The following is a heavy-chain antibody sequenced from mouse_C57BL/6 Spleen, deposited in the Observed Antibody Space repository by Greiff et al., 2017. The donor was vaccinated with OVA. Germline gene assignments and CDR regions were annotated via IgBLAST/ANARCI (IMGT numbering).Heavy chain of an antibody. CDR2: IYPGDGDT. J-gene: IGHJ2*01. CDR1: GYAFSSSW. Sequence: VQLQQSGPELVKPGASVKISCKASGYAFSSSWMNWVKQRPGKGLEWIGRIYPGDGDTNYNGKFKGKATLTADKSSSTAYMQLSSLTSEDSAVYFCARSGYYFDYWGQGTTLTVSS. V-gene: IGHV1-82*01. CDR3: ARSGYYFDY. D-gene: IGHD3-2*02.